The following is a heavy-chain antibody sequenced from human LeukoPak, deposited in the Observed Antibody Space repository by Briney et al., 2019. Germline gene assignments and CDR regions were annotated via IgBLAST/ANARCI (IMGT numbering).Heavy chain of an antibody. CDR2: IFYNGGP. V-gene: IGHV4-39*07. D-gene: IGHD3-10*01. CDR1: SGSITNTNYY. CDR3: AKSNGYGLVDI. J-gene: IGHJ3*02. Sequence: IPSETLSFTCTASSGSITNTNYYWAWVRQPPGKGLEWLGNIFYNGGPYFNPSLKSRVAISVDTSKNHFSLRLNSVTAADTAVYYCAKSNGYGLVDIWGQGTMVTVSS.